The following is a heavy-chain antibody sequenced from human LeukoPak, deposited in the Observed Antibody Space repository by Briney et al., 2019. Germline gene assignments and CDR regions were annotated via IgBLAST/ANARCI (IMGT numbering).Heavy chain of an antibody. D-gene: IGHD1-1*01. Sequence: SETLSLTCAVSGYSISSGYYWGWIRQPPGKGLEWIGSIYHSGSTYYNPSLKSRVIISVDTSKNQFSLKLSSVTAADTAVYYCARDTGTTGGDYWGQGTLVTVSS. J-gene: IGHJ4*02. V-gene: IGHV4-38-2*02. CDR3: ARDTGTTGGDY. CDR2: IYHSGST. CDR1: GYSISSGYY.